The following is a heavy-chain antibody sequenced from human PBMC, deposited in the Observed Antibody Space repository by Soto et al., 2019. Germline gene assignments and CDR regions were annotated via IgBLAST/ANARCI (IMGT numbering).Heavy chain of an antibody. D-gene: IGHD6-19*01. V-gene: IGHV3-30*18. Sequence: PGGSLRLSCAASGFTFSSYGMHWVRQAPGKGLEWVAVISYDGSNKYYADSVKGRFTISRDNSKNTLYLQMNSLRAEDTAVYYCAKDLPRIAVAGQLYYYYGMDVWGQGTTVTVSS. CDR3: AKDLPRIAVAGQLYYYYGMDV. CDR1: GFTFSSYG. CDR2: ISYDGSNK. J-gene: IGHJ6*02.